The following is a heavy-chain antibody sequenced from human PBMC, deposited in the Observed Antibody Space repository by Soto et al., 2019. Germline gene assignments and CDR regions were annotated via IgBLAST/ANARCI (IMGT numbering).Heavy chain of an antibody. Sequence: QVHLVQSGAEVKKPGASVKVSCKCSGYTFTSYGITWVRQAPGQGLEWMGWISAHNGNTDYAQKLQGRVTVTRDTSTSTAYMELRSLRSDDTAVYSCARGRYGDYWGQGALVTVSS. J-gene: IGHJ4*02. CDR3: ARGRYGDY. CDR2: ISAHNGNT. V-gene: IGHV1-18*01. D-gene: IGHD1-1*01. CDR1: GYTFTSYG.